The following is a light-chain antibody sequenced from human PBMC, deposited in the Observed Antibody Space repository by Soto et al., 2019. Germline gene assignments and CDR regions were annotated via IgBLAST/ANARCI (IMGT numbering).Light chain of an antibody. J-gene: IGKJ1*01. Sequence: EIGLTQSPVTLSFSPGERATLSCRASQRVSSNFLAWYQQKPGQAPRLLISGASKRATGIPDRFSGSGCGTDFTFTIRRLEPEAVAVYYGKKYGSSPRTLGKGAKV. CDR3: KKYGSSPRT. V-gene: IGKV3-20*01. CDR2: GAS. CDR1: QRVSSNF.